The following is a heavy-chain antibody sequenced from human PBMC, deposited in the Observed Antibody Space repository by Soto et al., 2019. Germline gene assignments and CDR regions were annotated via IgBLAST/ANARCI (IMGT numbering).Heavy chain of an antibody. CDR2: VSSGGST. V-gene: IGHV3-23*01. CDR3: AKRRGAGGHFDY. CDR1: GFTFSSYA. J-gene: IGHJ4*02. D-gene: IGHD2-15*01. Sequence: LRLSCAASGFTFSSYAMGWVRQGPGKGLEWVAVVSSGGSTHYADSVRGRFTISRDNSKNTLSLQMNSLTAEDTAVYFCAKRRGAGGHFDYWGQGALVTVSS.